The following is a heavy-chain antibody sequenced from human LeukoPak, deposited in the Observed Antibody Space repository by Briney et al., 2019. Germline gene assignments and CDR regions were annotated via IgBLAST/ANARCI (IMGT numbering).Heavy chain of an antibody. J-gene: IGHJ3*02. CDR3: ARVVAAADAFDI. Sequence: KPSETLSLTCTVSGGSISSYYWSWIRQPPGKGLEWIGYIYYSGSTNYNPSLKSRVTISVDTSKNQFSLKLSSVTAADTAVYYCARVVAAADAFDIWGQGTTVTVSS. CDR2: IYYSGST. V-gene: IGHV4-59*01. D-gene: IGHD2-15*01. CDR1: GGSISSYY.